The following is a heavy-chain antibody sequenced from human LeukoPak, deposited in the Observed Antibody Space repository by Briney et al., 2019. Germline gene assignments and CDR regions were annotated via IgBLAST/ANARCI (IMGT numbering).Heavy chain of an antibody. D-gene: IGHD7-27*01. CDR3: ARGGDSVDY. CDR2: INHSGST. CDR1: GGSFSGYY. Sequence: PSETLSLTCAVYGGSFSGYYWSWIRQPPGKGLEWIGEINHSGSTNYDPSLKSRVTISVDTSKNQFSLKLSSVTAADTAVYYCARGGDSVDYWGQGTLVTVSS. V-gene: IGHV4-34*01. J-gene: IGHJ4*02.